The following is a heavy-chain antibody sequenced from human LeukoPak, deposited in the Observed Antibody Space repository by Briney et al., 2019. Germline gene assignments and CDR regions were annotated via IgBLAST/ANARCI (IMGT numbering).Heavy chain of an antibody. Sequence: GGSLRLSCEASGFIFSNFWMYWVRQVPGKGLIWVSRINSDGKTINYADSVRGRFTMPRDNAKKTLYLQLNSLRVEDTALYYCARGQSYMDVWGKGTTVTVSS. V-gene: IGHV3-74*01. CDR1: GFIFSNFW. CDR2: INSDGKTI. CDR3: ARGQSYMDV. J-gene: IGHJ6*03.